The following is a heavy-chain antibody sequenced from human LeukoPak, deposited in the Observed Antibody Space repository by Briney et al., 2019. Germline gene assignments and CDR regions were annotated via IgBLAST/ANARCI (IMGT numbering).Heavy chain of an antibody. D-gene: IGHD6-19*01. CDR3: ARGYGSGWYDWYFDL. J-gene: IGHJ2*01. V-gene: IGHV4-4*02. CDR1: GGSISSSNW. CDR2: IYHSGST. Sequence: SETLSLTCTVSGGSISSSNWWSWVRQPPGKGLEWIGEIYHSGSTNYNPSLKSRVTISVDKSKNQFPLKLSSVTAADTAVYYCARGYGSGWYDWYFDLWGRGTLVTVSS.